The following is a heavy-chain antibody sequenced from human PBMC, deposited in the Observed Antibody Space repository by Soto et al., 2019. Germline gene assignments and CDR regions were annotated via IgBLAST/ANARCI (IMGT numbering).Heavy chain of an antibody. CDR1: GGSISSSSYY. V-gene: IGHV4-39*01. J-gene: IGHJ4*02. D-gene: IGHD3-22*01. CDR2: IYYSGST. CDR3: ARVWVTMIVADY. Sequence: QLQLQESGPGLVKPSETLSLTCTVSGGSISSSSYYWGWIRQPPGKGLEWIGSIYYSGSTYYNPSLKSRVTMSVDTSKNQFSLKLSSVTAADTAVYYCARVWVTMIVADYWGQGTLVTVSS.